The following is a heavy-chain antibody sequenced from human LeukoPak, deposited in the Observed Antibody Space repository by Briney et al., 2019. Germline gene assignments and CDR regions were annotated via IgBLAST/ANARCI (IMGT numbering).Heavy chain of an antibody. D-gene: IGHD4-17*01. J-gene: IGHJ4*02. CDR1: GFTFSSYA. CDR2: ISGSGGST. CDR3: AKGDLGDYFYFDY. Sequence: GGSLRLSCAASGFTFSSYAMSWVRQTPGKGLEWVSAISGSGGSTYYADSVKGRFTISRDNSKNTLYLQMNSLRAEDTAVYYCAKGDLGDYFYFDYWGQGTLVTVSS. V-gene: IGHV3-23*01.